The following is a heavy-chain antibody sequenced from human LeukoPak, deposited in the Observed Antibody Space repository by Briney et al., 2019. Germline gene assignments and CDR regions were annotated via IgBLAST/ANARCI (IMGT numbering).Heavy chain of an antibody. J-gene: IGHJ5*02. CDR3: ARGGLVDNWFDP. CDR1: GYTSTGYY. CDR2: IIPIFGTA. V-gene: IGHV1-69*13. D-gene: IGHD2-8*02. Sequence: GASVKVSCKASGYTSTGYYMHWVRQAPGQGLEWMGGIIPIFGTANYAQKFQGRVTITADESTSTAYMELSSLRSEDTAVYYCARGGLVDNWFDPWGQGTLVTVSS.